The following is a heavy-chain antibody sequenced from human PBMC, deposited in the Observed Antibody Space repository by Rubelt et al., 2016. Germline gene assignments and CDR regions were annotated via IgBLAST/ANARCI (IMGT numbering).Heavy chain of an antibody. CDR2: ISMSTLTI. D-gene: IGHD5-18*01. CDR3: ARGYRYAWGDGMDV. J-gene: IGHJ6*01. CDR1: GFTFSSYA. Sequence: EVQLVESGGGLVQPGGSLRLSCAASGFTFSSYAMNWVRQAPGKGLEWLSYISMSTLTIKYSDSLTGRFTISRENATNTLDLERSGRGVEDTAVYYCARGYRYAWGDGMDVWGQGTTVTVSS. V-gene: IGHV3-48*04.